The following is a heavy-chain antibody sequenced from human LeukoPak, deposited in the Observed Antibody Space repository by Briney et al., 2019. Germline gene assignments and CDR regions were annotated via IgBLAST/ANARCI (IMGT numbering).Heavy chain of an antibody. Sequence: SETLSLTCTVSGASISSADYYWSWIRQPRGRGLEWIGYIYDSGSTFYNPSLKSRVTISVDTSKNQFSLNLSSVTAADTAVYYCARGGPSRFVVVTGFDYWGQGTLVTVSS. J-gene: IGHJ4*02. V-gene: IGHV4-30-4*01. CDR2: IYDSGST. D-gene: IGHD2-2*01. CDR3: ARGGPSRFVVVTGFDY. CDR1: GASISSADYY.